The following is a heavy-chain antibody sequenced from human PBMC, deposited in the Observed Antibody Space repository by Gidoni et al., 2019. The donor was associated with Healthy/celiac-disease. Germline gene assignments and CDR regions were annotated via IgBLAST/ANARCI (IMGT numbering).Heavy chain of an antibody. Sequence: QLQLQESGPGLVKPSETLSLTCTVSGDSLSSTNYFWGWIRQPPGKGLEWIGTIYYSGSTYYNPSLNSRVTISVDTSKNKFSLKLSSVTAADTAVYYCARGGLSVFYYDSSGYLAYWGQGTLATVSS. D-gene: IGHD3-22*01. V-gene: IGHV4-39*01. CDR1: GDSLSSTNYF. CDR3: ARGGLSVFYYDSSGYLAY. CDR2: IYYSGST. J-gene: IGHJ4*02.